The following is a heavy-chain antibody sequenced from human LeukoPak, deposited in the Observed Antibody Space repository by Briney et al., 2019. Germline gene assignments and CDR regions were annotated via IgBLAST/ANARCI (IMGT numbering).Heavy chain of an antibody. CDR1: GGSISSYY. Sequence: PSETLSLTCTVSGGSISSYYWSWIRQPPGKGLEWIGYIYYSGSTNYNPSLKSRVTISVDTSKNQFSLKLSSVTAADTAVYYCARALHSTLYYYYYGMDVWGQGTTVTVSS. V-gene: IGHV4-59*01. J-gene: IGHJ6*02. D-gene: IGHD4-11*01. CDR2: IYYSGST. CDR3: ARALHSTLYYYYYGMDV.